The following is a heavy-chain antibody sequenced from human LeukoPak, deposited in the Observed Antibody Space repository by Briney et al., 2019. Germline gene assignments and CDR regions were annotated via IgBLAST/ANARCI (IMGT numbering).Heavy chain of an antibody. V-gene: IGHV4-38-2*01. CDR2: TFHSGST. D-gene: IGHD2-8*01. CDR1: GYSITSGCY. CDR3: ARAFHCTSGACYDGGEAIDF. Sequence: SETLSLTCAVSGYSITSGCYWAWIRQPPGKGLEWLGTTFHSGSTFYNPSLKSRVTISADTAKNQFSLKLTSVTAADTALYYCARAFHCTSGACYDGGEAIDFWGQGIMVTVSS. J-gene: IGHJ3*01.